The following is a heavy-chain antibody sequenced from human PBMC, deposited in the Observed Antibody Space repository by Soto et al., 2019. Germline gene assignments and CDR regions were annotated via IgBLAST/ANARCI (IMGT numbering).Heavy chain of an antibody. Sequence: PSETLSLTCAVYGGSLSGYYWSWIRQPPGKGLEWIGEINHTGSTNYNSSLRSRVTISVDTSKSQFSLKLSSVTAADTAVYYCARVGGILRYFDWSNKKGSQFDYWGQGTLVTDSS. D-gene: IGHD3-9*01. CDR1: GGSLSGYY. CDR3: ARVGGILRYFDWSNKKGSQFDY. V-gene: IGHV4-34*01. J-gene: IGHJ4*02. CDR2: INHTGST.